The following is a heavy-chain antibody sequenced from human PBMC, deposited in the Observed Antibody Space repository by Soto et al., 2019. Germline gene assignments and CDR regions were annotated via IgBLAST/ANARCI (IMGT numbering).Heavy chain of an antibody. J-gene: IGHJ6*02. CDR1: GGSFRGYY. D-gene: IGHD6-13*01. CDR2: INHSGST. V-gene: IGHV4-34*01. CDR3: ARGPGRQQLDPYYYGMDV. Sequence: SETLSLTCAVYGGSFRGYYWSWIRQPPGKGLEWIGEINHSGSTNYNPSLKSRVTISVDTSKNQFSLKLSSVTAADTAVYYCARGPGRQQLDPYYYGMDVWGQGTTVTVSS.